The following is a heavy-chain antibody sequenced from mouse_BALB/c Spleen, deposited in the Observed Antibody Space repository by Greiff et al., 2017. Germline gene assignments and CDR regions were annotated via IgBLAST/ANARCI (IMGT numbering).Heavy chain of an antibody. CDR3: NSHDYDWYFDV. CDR1: GFNIKDYY. Sequence: EVQLVESGAELVRSGASVKLSCTASGFNIKDYYMHWVKQRPEQGLEWIGWIDPENGDTEYAPKFQGKATMTADTSSNTAYLQLSSLTSEDTAVYYCNSHDYDWYFDVWGAGTTVTVSS. J-gene: IGHJ1*01. V-gene: IGHV14-4*02. D-gene: IGHD1-2*01. CDR2: IDPENGDT.